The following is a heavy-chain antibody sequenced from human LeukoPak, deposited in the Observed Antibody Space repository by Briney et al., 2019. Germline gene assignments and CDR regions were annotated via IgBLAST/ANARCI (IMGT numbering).Heavy chain of an antibody. CDR2: IGSIATAI. CDR3: ARGYRYGLDD. Sequence: PGGSLRLSCAASGFTFSSYEMNWVRQAPGKGLEWVSYIGSIATAIYYADSVKGRFTISRDSAKNSLYLQMNSLRGEDTAVYYCARGYRYGLDDWGQGTLVTVSS. V-gene: IGHV3-48*03. J-gene: IGHJ4*02. D-gene: IGHD5-18*01. CDR1: GFTFSSYE.